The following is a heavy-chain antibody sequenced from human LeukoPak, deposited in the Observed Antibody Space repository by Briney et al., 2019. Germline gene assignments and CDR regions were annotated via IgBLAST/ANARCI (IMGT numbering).Heavy chain of an antibody. CDR2: IYYSGST. D-gene: IGHD3-22*01. J-gene: IGHJ4*02. CDR1: GGSIINSNW. V-gene: IGHV4-4*02. Sequence: SGTLSLTCAVSGGSIINSNWWSWVRQHPGKGLEWIGYIYYSGSTYYNPSLKSRVTISVDTSKNQFSLKLSSVTAADTAVYYCARSAHYYDSSGYYFNYWGQGTLVTVSS. CDR3: ARSAHYYDSSGYYFNY.